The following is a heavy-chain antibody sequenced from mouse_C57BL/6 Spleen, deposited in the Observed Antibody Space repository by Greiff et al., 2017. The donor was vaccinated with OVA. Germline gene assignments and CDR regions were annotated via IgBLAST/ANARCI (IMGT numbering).Heavy chain of an antibody. CDR2: IHPNSGST. CDR3: ASGDGYYDAMDY. V-gene: IGHV1-64*01. CDR1: GYTFTSYW. J-gene: IGHJ4*01. Sequence: QVQLQQPGAELVKPGASVKLSCKASGYTFTSYWMHWVKQRPGQGLAWIGMIHPNSGSTNYNEKFKSKATLTVDKSSSTAYMQLSSLTSEDSAVYYCASGDGYYDAMDYWGQGTSVTVSS. D-gene: IGHD2-3*01.